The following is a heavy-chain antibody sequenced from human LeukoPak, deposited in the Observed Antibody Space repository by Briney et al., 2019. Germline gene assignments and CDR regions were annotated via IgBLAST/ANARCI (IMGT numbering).Heavy chain of an antibody. V-gene: IGHV3-23*01. CDR2: IPSSGPIT. D-gene: IGHD6-13*01. J-gene: IGHJ4*02. CDR1: GFTFSSFA. Sequence: GRSLRLSCVASGFTFSSFAMSWVRQAPGKGLEWAAGIPSSGPITYYADSVKGRFTISRDNSKNTLYLQMNSLTAEDTGVYYCAKDEAVAGVDFDYWGQGTLVTVYS. CDR3: AKDEAVAGVDFDY.